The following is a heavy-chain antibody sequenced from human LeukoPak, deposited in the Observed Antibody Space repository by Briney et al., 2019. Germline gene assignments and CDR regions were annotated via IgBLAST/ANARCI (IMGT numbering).Heavy chain of an antibody. V-gene: IGHV4-39*07. CDR2: IYDSGST. D-gene: IGHD4-17*01. Sequence: SETLSLTCTVSGGSIRSSYYYWGWIRQPPGKGLEWIGSIYDSGSTYYNPSLKSRVTISVDTSKNQFSLKLSSVTAADTAVYHCARDVLDGDYFDYWGQGTLVTVSS. J-gene: IGHJ4*02. CDR1: GGSIRSSYYY. CDR3: ARDVLDGDYFDY.